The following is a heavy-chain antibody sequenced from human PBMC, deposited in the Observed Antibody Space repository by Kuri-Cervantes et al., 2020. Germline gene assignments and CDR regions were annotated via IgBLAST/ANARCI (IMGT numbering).Heavy chain of an antibody. D-gene: IGHD3-3*01. CDR1: GYTFTGYY. CDR2: INPNSGGT. V-gene: IGHV1-2*04. Sequence: ASVKVSCKASGYTFTGYYMHWVRQAPGQGLEWMGWINPNSGGTNYAQKFQGWVTMTRDTSISTAYMELSRLRSDDTAVYYCARLITIFGGDAFDIWGQGTMVTVSS. CDR3: ARLITIFGGDAFDI. J-gene: IGHJ3*02.